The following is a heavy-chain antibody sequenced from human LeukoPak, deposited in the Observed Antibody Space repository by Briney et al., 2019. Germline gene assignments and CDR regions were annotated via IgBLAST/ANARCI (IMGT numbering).Heavy chain of an antibody. CDR1: GFTVSSNY. D-gene: IGHD6-13*01. CDR3: AKDISTRWYSSTPLPGDC. J-gene: IGHJ4*02. Sequence: GGSLRLSCAASGFTVSSNYMSWVRQAPGKGLEWVSVIYSGGSTYYADSVKGQFTISRDNSKNTLYLQMSSLRAEDTAIYYCAKDISTRWYSSTPLPGDCWGQGTLVTVSS. V-gene: IGHV3-53*01. CDR2: IYSGGST.